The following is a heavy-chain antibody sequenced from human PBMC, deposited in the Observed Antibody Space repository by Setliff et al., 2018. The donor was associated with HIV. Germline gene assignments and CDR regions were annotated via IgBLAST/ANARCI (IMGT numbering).Heavy chain of an antibody. CDR3: ARDDHYYDSGSYYSDWYFDL. D-gene: IGHD3-10*01. V-gene: IGHV1-69*13. J-gene: IGHJ2*01. Sequence: SVKVSCKASGGSFSNHAISWVRQAPGQGLEWMGGIIPVFGTANYAQKFLGRVTITADEYTTTAYMELSSLRSEDTAWYYCARDDHYYDSGSYYSDWYFDLWGRGTLVTVSS. CDR2: IIPVFGTA. CDR1: GGSFSNHA.